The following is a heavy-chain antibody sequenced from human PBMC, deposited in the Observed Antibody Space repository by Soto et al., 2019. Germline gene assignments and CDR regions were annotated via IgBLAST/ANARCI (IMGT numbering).Heavy chain of an antibody. J-gene: IGHJ6*02. CDR2: IYTSGST. V-gene: IGHV4-4*07. D-gene: IGHD6-6*01. CDR1: GGSISSYY. Sequence: WETLSLTCTVSGGSISSYYWSWIRQPAGKGLEWIGRIYTSGSTNYNPSLKSRVTMSVDTSKNQFSLKLSSVTAADTAVYYCAREYSSSWRSLYYYYGMDVWGQGXTVTVSS. CDR3: AREYSSSWRSLYYYYGMDV.